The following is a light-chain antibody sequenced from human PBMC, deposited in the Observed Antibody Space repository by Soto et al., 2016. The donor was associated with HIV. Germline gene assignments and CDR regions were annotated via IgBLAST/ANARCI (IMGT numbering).Light chain of an antibody. CDR1: QGIRSD. J-gene: IGKJ4*01. CDR2: AAS. CDR3: LQDYNYPLT. V-gene: IGKV1-6*01. Sequence: AIQLTQSPSSLSASVGDRVTITCRASQGIRSDLGWYQQKPGKAPKLLIYAASSLQSGVPSRFSGSGSGTDFTLTISSLQPEDFATYYCLQDYNYPLTFGGGTKVEIK.